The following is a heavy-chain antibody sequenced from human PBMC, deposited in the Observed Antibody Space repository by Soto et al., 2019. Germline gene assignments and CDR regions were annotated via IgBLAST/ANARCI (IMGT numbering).Heavy chain of an antibody. J-gene: IGHJ4*01. CDR1: GGSFSCYY. CDR2: ISYYEST. CDR3: ARGIDSAKAGY. V-gene: IGHV4-34*01. Sequence: SETLSLTCAVYGGSFSCYYWSLIRQPPGKGLEWIREISYYESTNYNPSLRSRVTMSGDTSKNQFSLQLTSMTAADTAVYYCARGIDSAKAGYWDQGALVTVSS. D-gene: IGHD5-18*01.